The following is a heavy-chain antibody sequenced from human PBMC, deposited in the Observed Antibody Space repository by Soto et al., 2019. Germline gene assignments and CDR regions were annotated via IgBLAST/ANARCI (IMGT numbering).Heavy chain of an antibody. Sequence: SETLSLTCAISGGSISNTNWWSWVRQPPGKGLEWIGEIYHSGSTNYKPSLKSRLTISVDKSRNQFSLSLSSVTAADTAVYYCASRLGATRFDNWGQGILVTVSS. V-gene: IGHV4-4*02. J-gene: IGHJ4*02. D-gene: IGHD1-26*01. CDR1: GGSISNTNW. CDR2: IYHSGST. CDR3: ASRLGATRFDN.